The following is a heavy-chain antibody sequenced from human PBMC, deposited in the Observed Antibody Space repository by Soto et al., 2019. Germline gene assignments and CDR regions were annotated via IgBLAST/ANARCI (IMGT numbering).Heavy chain of an antibody. Sequence: GGSLRLSCSASGFTFSSYAMHWARQAPGKGLEYVSAISSNGGSTYYADSVKGRFTISRDNSKNTLYLQMSSLRAEDTAVYYCVSPYYDYVWGSYRSPRRDYFDYWGQGTLVTAPQ. CDR2: ISSNGGST. J-gene: IGHJ4*02. D-gene: IGHD3-16*02. CDR3: VSPYYDYVWGSYRSPRRDYFDY. V-gene: IGHV3-64D*06. CDR1: GFTFSSYA.